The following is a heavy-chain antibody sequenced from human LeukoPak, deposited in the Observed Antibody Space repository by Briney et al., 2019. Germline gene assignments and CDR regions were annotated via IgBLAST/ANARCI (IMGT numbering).Heavy chain of an antibody. V-gene: IGHV3-11*01. Sequence: GGSLRLSCAASGFTFSDYYMSWIRQAPGKGLEWVSYISSSGSTIYYADSVKGRFTISRDNAKNSPYLQMNSLRAEDTAVYYCARQVAATITPYYYYMDVWGKGTTVTVSS. D-gene: IGHD5-24*01. CDR1: GFTFSDYY. CDR3: ARQVAATITPYYYYMDV. CDR2: ISSSGSTI. J-gene: IGHJ6*03.